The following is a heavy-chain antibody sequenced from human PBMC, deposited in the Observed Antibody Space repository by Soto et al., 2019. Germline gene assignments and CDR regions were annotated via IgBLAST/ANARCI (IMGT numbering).Heavy chain of an antibody. CDR3: AKDQFPYCSSSCRGVSDY. CDR2: ISYDGSNK. CDR1: GFTFSSYG. D-gene: IGHD2-2*01. V-gene: IGHV3-30*18. Sequence: QVQLGESGGGVVQPGRSLRLSCAASGFTFSSYGMHWVRLAPGKGLEWVALISYDGSNKYYADSGKGRFTISRDNAKNTLYLQMNSLRDEDTAVYYCAKDQFPYCSSSCRGVSDYWGQGTLVTVSS. J-gene: IGHJ4*02.